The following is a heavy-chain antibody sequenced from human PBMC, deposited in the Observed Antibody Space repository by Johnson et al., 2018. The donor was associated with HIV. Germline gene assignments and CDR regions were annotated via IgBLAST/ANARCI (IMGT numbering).Heavy chain of an antibody. CDR1: GFTFSSFA. Sequence: QVQLVESGGGVVQPGRSLRLSCAASGFTFSSFAIHWVRQAPGKGLEWVAVISYDGSDKYYADSVKGRFTISRDDSKNTLSVQMNSLRVEDTAVYYCARDILSVIWSSDYVPDAFDIWGQGTMVTVSS. V-gene: IGHV3-30-3*01. CDR2: ISYDGSDK. J-gene: IGHJ3*02. CDR3: ARDILSVIWSSDYVPDAFDI. D-gene: IGHD3-3*01.